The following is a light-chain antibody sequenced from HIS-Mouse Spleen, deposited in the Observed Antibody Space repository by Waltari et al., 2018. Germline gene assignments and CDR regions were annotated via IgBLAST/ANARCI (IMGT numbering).Light chain of an antibody. CDR1: NIGSKS. J-gene: IGLJ2*01. CDR3: YSTDSSGNHRV. CDR2: EDS. Sequence: SYVLTQPPSVSVAPGQTARITCGGNNIGSKSVHWYQQKPGQATVLVIYEDSKRPSGLPERFSGSSSGTMATLTISGAQVEDEADYYCYSTDSSGNHRVFGGGTKLTVL. V-gene: IGLV3-10*01.